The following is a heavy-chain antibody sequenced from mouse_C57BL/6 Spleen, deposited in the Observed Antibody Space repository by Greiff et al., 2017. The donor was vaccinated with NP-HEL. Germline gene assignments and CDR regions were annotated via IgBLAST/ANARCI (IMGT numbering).Heavy chain of an antibody. V-gene: IGHV5-17*01. CDR2: ISSGSSTI. D-gene: IGHD1-1*01. J-gene: IGHJ4*01. Sequence: EVKLVESGGGLVKPGGSLKLSCAASGFTFSDYGMHWVRQAPEKGLEWVAYISSGSSTIYYADTGKGRFTISRDNAKNTLFLQMTSLRSEDTAMYYCAREDYSYAMDYWGQGTSVTVSS. CDR3: AREDYSYAMDY. CDR1: GFTFSDYG.